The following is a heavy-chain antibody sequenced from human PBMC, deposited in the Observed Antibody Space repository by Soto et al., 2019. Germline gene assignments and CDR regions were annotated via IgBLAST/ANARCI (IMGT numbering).Heavy chain of an antibody. CDR3: ARDIWSGDYKWFDS. V-gene: IGHV3-30*03. CDR1: AVTINVHG. Sequence: GGSLRLSCTSSAVTINVHGIQWVRQAPAKGPEWVAFITNDASVQYYAESVKGRFTISRDHSKNTVDLQMSNLRSEETAVYYCARDIWSGDYKWFDSWGPGTLVTVSS. D-gene: IGHD3-3*01. J-gene: IGHJ5*01. CDR2: ITNDASVQ.